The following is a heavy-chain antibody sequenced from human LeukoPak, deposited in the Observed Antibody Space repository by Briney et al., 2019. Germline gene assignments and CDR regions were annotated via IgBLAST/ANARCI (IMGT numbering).Heavy chain of an antibody. CDR2: INHSGST. J-gene: IGHJ6*03. D-gene: IGHD6-19*01. Sequence: SETLSLTCAVYGGSFSGYYWSWIRQPPGKGLEWIGEINHSGSTNYNPSLKSRVTISVDTSKNQFSLKLSSVTTADTAVYYCAGGARQWLPPYYYYYMDVWGKGATVTVSS. CDR1: GGSFSGYY. CDR3: AGGARQWLPPYYYYYMDV. V-gene: IGHV4-34*01.